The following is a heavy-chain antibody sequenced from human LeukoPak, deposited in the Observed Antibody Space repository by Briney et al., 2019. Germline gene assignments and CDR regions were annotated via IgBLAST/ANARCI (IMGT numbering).Heavy chain of an antibody. Sequence: ASVKVSCKASGYTFNSYSVTWVRQAPAQGLEWMGWISGYKGKTNYAQKFRGRVTFTIDTYTNTAYMEMRSLRSDDTAVYYCATQKDPGFDGSTAPTSFDNWGQGTMVTISS. CDR2: ISGYKGKT. J-gene: IGHJ3*02. CDR3: ATQKDPGFDGSTAPTSFDN. CDR1: GYTFNSYS. V-gene: IGHV1-18*01. D-gene: IGHD1-7*01.